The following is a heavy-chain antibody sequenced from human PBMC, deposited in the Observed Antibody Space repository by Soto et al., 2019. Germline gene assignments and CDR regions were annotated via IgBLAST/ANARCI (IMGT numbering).Heavy chain of an antibody. CDR2: ISSSSSYI. J-gene: IGHJ6*02. D-gene: IGHD6-19*01. CDR1: GFTFSSYS. Sequence: EVQLVESGGGLVKPGGSLRLSCAASGFTFSSYSMNWVRQAPGKGLEWVSSISSSSSYIYYAYSVKGRFTISRDSAKNSLYLQMNRLRAEDTAVYYCASEQWAGGMDVWGQGTTVTVSS. V-gene: IGHV3-21*01. CDR3: ASEQWAGGMDV.